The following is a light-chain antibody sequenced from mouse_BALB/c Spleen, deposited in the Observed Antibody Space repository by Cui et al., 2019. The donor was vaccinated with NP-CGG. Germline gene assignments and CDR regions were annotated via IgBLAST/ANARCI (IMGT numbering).Light chain of an antibody. CDR3: ALWYSNHWV. Sequence: HAVVTQESAPTTSPGETVTLTCRSSTGAVTTGNYANWVQEKPDHLFTGLIGGTNNRPPGVPARFSGSLIGDKAALTITGAQPEDEAIYFCALWYSNHWVFGGGTKLTVL. CDR2: GTN. V-gene: IGLV1*01. J-gene: IGLJ1*01. CDR1: TGAVTTGNY.